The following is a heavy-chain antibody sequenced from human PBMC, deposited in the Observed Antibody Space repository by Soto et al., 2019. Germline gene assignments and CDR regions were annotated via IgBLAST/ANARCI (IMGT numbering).Heavy chain of an antibody. CDR2: INHSAST. V-gene: IGHV4-34*01. CDR3: ARARIVVVPAAQRNRLAP. J-gene: IGHJ5*02. CDR1: GGSFSGYY. D-gene: IGHD2-2*01. Sequence: SETLSLTCAVYGGSFSGYYWRWIRQPPGKGLEWIGEINHSASTNYNPSLKGRVTISVDTSKNQFSLKLSSVTAADTAVYYCARARIVVVPAAQRNRLAPRGQGTLVTVSS.